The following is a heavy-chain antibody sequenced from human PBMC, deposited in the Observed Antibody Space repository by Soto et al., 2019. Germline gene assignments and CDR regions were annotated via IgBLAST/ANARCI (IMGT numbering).Heavy chain of an antibody. CDR2: ISARGVSS. D-gene: IGHD5-12*01. J-gene: IGHJ5*02. Sequence: EVQLLDSGGGLVQPGGSLRLACAASGFSFNYYAMVWVRQAPGKRLEWVSVISARGVSSYFADSVKGRFTIARDNSKNVLSLEMNNLRAEDTATDFCAKGSIEYSASVDRWGQGTLVLVSS. CDR1: GFSFNYYA. V-gene: IGHV3-23*01. CDR3: AKGSIEYSASVDR.